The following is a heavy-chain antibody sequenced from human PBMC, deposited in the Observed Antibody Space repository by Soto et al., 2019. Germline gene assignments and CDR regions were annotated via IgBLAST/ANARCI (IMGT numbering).Heavy chain of an antibody. J-gene: IGHJ5*02. CDR2: INANNGGA. CDR1: GYTFTDYH. V-gene: IGHV1-2*02. D-gene: IGHD6-25*01. Sequence: QVQLVQSGAEVKKPGASVKVSCKASGYTFTDYHIHWGRQAPGQGLEFMGWINANNGGAGSAQQFQGRVTVTSNTSITTVSMELSNLRADDTAVYYCAREGGSETLQPAYNWFDTWGQGTLVTVSS. CDR3: AREGGSETLQPAYNWFDT.